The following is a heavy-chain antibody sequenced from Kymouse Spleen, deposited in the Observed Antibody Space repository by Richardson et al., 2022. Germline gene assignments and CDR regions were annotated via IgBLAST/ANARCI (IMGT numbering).Heavy chain of an antibody. V-gene: IGHV3-33*01. CDR1: GFTFSSYG. J-gene: IGHJ3*02. D-gene: IGHD1-7*01. Sequence: QVQLVESGGGVVQPGRSLRLSCAASGFTFSSYGMHWVRQAPGKGLEWVAVIWYDGSNKYYADSVKGRFTISRDNSKNTLYLQMNSLRAEDTAVYYCARDQGGTVAFDIWGQGTMVTVSS. CDR3: ARDQGGTVAFDI. CDR2: IWYDGSNK.